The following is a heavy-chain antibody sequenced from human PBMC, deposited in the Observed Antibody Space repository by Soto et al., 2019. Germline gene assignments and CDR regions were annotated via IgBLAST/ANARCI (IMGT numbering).Heavy chain of an antibody. J-gene: IGHJ4*02. D-gene: IGHD2-2*01. CDR1: GYTFTNYG. Sequence: GASVKVSCQASGYTFTNYGINWVRQAPGQGLEWMGWISAYNGNRNYAQRVQGRLTMTTETSTSTAYMELRSLRADDTAVYYCARDTDCSSTSCHDYWGQGTLVTVSS. CDR2: ISAYNGNR. V-gene: IGHV1-18*01. CDR3: ARDTDCSSTSCHDY.